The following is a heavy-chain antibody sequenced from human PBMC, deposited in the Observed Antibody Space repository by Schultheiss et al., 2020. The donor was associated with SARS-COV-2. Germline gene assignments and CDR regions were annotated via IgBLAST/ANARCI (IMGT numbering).Heavy chain of an antibody. CDR3: ASGYHYGSGSLLFFV. D-gene: IGHD3-10*01. CDR1: GFTFSSYW. V-gene: IGHV3-74*01. J-gene: IGHJ6*04. CDR2: IDNDGSTT. Sequence: LSLTCAASGFTFSSYWMHWVRQVPGKGLMWVSRIDNDGSTTNYADSVKGRFTISRDNAKNTLYLQMNRLRAEDTAVYYCASGYHYGSGSLLFFVWGKGTTVTVSS.